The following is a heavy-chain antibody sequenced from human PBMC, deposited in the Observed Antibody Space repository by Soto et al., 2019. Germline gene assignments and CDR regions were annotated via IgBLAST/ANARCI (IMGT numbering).Heavy chain of an antibody. J-gene: IGHJ6*02. CDR3: ARDRCISTSCYYYYGMDV. V-gene: IGHV4-31*03. D-gene: IGHD2-2*01. Sequence: QVQLQESGPGLVKPSQTLSLTCTVSGGSISSGGYYWSWIRQHPGKGLEWIGYIYYSGSTYYNPXXKSRVTISVDXXKXQXXLKLSSVTAADTAVYYCARDRCISTSCYYYYGMDVWGQGTTVTVSS. CDR1: GGSISSGGYY. CDR2: IYYSGST.